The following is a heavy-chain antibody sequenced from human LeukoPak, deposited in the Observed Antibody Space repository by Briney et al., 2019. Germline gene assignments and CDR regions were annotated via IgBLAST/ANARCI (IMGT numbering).Heavy chain of an antibody. Sequence: QPGRSLRLSCAASGFTFSSYGMHWVRQAPGEGLEWVAVIWYDGSNKYYADSVKGRFTISRDNSKNTLYLQMNSLRAEDTAVYYCAKDLRKWELLPFDYWGQGTLVTVSS. CDR1: GFTFSSYG. J-gene: IGHJ4*02. V-gene: IGHV3-33*06. CDR2: IWYDGSNK. D-gene: IGHD1-26*01. CDR3: AKDLRKWELLPFDY.